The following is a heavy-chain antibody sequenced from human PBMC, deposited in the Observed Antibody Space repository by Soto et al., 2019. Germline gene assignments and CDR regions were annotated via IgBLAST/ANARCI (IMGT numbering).Heavy chain of an antibody. CDR3: ARMVPTAVAGTLDY. D-gene: IGHD6-19*01. CDR2: ISSSGSTI. CDR1: GFTFSSYE. J-gene: IGHJ4*02. Sequence: GGSLRLSCADSGFTFSSYEMNWVRQAPGKGLEWVSYISSSGSTIYYADSAKGRFTISRDNAKNSLYLQMTSLRAEDTAVYYCARMVPTAVAGTLDYWGQGTLVTVSS. V-gene: IGHV3-48*03.